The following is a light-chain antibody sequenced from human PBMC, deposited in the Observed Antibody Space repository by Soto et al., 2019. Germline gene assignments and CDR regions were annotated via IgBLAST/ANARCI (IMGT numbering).Light chain of an antibody. J-gene: IGKJ2*01. V-gene: IGKV3-20*01. CDR1: QSVSSNY. CDR2: GES. CDR3: QQYCSSPRT. Sequence: EIVLTQSPGTLSLSPWERATLSCRVSQSVSSNYLAWYQQKPGQAPRLLIYGESSRATGIPDRFSGSGSETDFTLTISRLEPEDFAVYYCQQYCSSPRTFGHGTKLEIK.